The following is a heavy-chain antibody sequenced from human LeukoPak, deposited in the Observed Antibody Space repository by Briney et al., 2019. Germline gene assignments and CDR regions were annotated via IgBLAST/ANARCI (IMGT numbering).Heavy chain of an antibody. CDR2: ITTNGDST. D-gene: IGHD3-3*01. Sequence: PGGSLRLSCAASGFTFNTYAMNWVRQAPGKGLEWVSGITTNGDSTYYADSVKGRFTLSRDNSKSTLYLQMNSLRAEDTAIYYRAKVANNFWSGLDYWGQGALVTVSS. CDR1: GFTFNTYA. CDR3: AKVANNFWSGLDY. V-gene: IGHV3-23*01. J-gene: IGHJ4*02.